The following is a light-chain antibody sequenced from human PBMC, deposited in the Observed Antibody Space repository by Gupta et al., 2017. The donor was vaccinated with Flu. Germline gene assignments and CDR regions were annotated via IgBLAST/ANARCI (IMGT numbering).Light chain of an antibody. CDR2: KDT. V-gene: IGLV3-1*01. Sequence: VIYKDTKRPSGFPERFSGSNSGNTATLTISGTQAMDEADYYCQALDSTTGVFGTGPTVTVL. CDR3: QALDSTTGV. J-gene: IGLJ1*01.